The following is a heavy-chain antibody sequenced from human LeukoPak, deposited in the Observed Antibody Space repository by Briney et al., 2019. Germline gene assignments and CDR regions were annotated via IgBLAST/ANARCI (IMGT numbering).Heavy chain of an antibody. V-gene: IGHV3-53*01. CDR1: GFTVSSNY. CDR2: IYSGGST. J-gene: IGHJ4*02. CDR3: VRPSNPPH. Sequence: PGGSLRLSCAASGFTVSSNYMSWVRQAPGKGLEWVSVIYSGGSTYYADSVKGRFTISRDNAKNSLFLQMNSLGAEDTAIYYCVRPSNPPHWGQGTLVTVSS.